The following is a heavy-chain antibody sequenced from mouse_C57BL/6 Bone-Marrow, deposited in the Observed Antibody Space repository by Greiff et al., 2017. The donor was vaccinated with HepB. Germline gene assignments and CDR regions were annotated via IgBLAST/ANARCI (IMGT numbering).Heavy chain of an antibody. Sequence: EVQLQQSGPELVKPGASVKIPCKASGYTFTDYNMDWVKQSHGKSLEWIGDINPNNGGTSYNQKFKGKATLTVDKSSSTAYMELRSLTSEDTAVYYCARWLRYFDYWGQGTTLTVSS. V-gene: IGHV1-18*01. CDR3: ARWLRYFDY. CDR1: GYTFTDYN. D-gene: IGHD2-2*01. J-gene: IGHJ2*01. CDR2: INPNNGGT.